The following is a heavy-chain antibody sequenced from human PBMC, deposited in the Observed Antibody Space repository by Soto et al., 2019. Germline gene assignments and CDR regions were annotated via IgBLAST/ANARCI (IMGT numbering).Heavy chain of an antibody. Sequence: GGSLRLSCAASGFTFSSYAMSWVRQAPGKGLEWVSAIRGSGGSTYYADSVKGRFTITRDNSKNTLYLQMNSLRAEDTAVYYCAKDFLAYCGGDCSSFDYWGQGTLVTVSS. D-gene: IGHD2-21*02. V-gene: IGHV3-23*01. CDR2: IRGSGGST. J-gene: IGHJ4*02. CDR3: AKDFLAYCGGDCSSFDY. CDR1: GFTFSSYA.